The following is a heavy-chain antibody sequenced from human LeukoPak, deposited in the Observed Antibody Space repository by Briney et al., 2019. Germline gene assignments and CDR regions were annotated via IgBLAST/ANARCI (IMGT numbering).Heavy chain of an antibody. V-gene: IGHV4-59*01. CDR3: ARAQFTHLYDSSGSGGFDI. J-gene: IGHJ3*02. CDR1: GGSISSYY. D-gene: IGHD3-22*01. Sequence: SETLSLTCTVSGGSISSYYWSWIRQSPEKGLEWIGEIHHSGSTNYNPSLRSRVTMSVDKSKNQFSLKLSSATAADTAVYYCARAQFTHLYDSSGSGGFDIWGLGTMVTVSS. CDR2: IHHSGST.